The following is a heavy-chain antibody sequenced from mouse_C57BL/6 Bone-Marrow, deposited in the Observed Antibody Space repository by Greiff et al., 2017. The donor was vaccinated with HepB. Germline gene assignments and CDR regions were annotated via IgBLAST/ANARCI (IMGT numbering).Heavy chain of an antibody. J-gene: IGHJ4*01. CDR2: ISSGSSTI. Sequence: EVQLQQSGGGLVKPGGSLKLSCAASGFTFSDYGMHWVRQAPEKGLEWVAYISSGSSTIYYADTVKGRFTISRDNAKNTLFLQMTSLRSEDTAMYYCAITWGGDYYAMDYWGQGTSVTVSS. CDR3: AITWGGDYYAMDY. CDR1: GFTFSDYG. D-gene: IGHD4-1*01. V-gene: IGHV5-17*01.